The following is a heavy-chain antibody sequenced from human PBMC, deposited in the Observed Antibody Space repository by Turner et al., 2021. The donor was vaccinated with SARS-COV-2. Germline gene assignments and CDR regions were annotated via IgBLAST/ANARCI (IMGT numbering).Heavy chain of an antibody. Sequence: QLQLQESGPGLVKPSETLSLTCTVSGGSISRSSYYWGWIRQPPGKGLEWIGSIYYSGSTYYNPSLKSRVTISVDTSKNQFSLKLSSVTAADTAVYYCATSTVAGTELNYYGMDVWGQGTTVTVSS. D-gene: IGHD6-13*01. J-gene: IGHJ6*02. V-gene: IGHV4-39*01. CDR1: GGSISRSSYY. CDR3: ATSTVAGTELNYYGMDV. CDR2: IYYSGST.